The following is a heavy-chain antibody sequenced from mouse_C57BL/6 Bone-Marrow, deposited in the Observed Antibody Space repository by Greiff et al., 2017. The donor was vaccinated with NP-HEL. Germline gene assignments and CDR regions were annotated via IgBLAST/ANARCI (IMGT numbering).Heavy chain of an antibody. CDR3: ASSYWYFDV. Sequence: QVQLKESGAELVKPGASVKLSCKASGYTFTSYWMHWVKQRPGQGLEWIGMIPPNSGSTNYNEKFKSKATLTVGKSSSTAYMQLSSLTSEDSAVYYCASSYWYFDVWGTGTTVTVSS. J-gene: IGHJ1*03. CDR2: IPPNSGST. V-gene: IGHV1-64*01. CDR1: GYTFTSYW.